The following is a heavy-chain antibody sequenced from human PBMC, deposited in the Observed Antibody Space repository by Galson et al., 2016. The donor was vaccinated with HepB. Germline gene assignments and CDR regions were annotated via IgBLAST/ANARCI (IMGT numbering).Heavy chain of an antibody. CDR1: GFTFSSYW. CDR3: ARDKAMDKYGMDV. V-gene: IGHV3-74*01. CDR2: INGDGSTT. J-gene: IGHJ6*02. D-gene: IGHD5-18*01. Sequence: SLRLSCAASGFTFSSYWMHWVRQAPGKGLVWVSRINGDGSTTSYADAVKGRFTISRDNAKNTLYLQMNSLRAEDTAVYYCARDKAMDKYGMDVWGQGITVTASS.